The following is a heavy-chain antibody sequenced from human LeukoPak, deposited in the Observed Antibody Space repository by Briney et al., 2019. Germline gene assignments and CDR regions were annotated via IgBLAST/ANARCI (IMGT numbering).Heavy chain of an antibody. CDR2: IYYTGST. J-gene: IGHJ4*02. Sequence: SETLSLTCTVSGGSISSSYWSWIRQPPGKGLEWIGYIYYTGSTNYNPSLKSRVTISVDTSKNQFSLKLSSVTAADTAVYYCARGRWYGTKNYFDYWGQGTLVTVSS. D-gene: IGHD6-13*01. V-gene: IGHV4-59*12. CDR3: ARGRWYGTKNYFDY. CDR1: GGSISSSY.